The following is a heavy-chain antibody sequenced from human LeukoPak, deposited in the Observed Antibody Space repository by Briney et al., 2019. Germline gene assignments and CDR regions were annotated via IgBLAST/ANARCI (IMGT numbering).Heavy chain of an antibody. CDR2: MNPNSGNT. CDR3: ARGPDY. J-gene: IGHJ4*02. Sequence: GGPVKGSFQGSGYTFTGYYIHWVGQATGQGLEWMGWMNPNSGNTGYAQKFQGRVTMTRNTSISTAYMELSSLRSEDTAVYYCARGPDYWGQGTLVTVSS. V-gene: IGHV1-8*02. CDR1: GYTFTGYY.